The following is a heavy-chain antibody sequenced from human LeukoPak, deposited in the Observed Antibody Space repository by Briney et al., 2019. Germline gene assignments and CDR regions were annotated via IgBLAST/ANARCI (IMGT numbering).Heavy chain of an antibody. Sequence: SETLSLTCTVSGGSISSGGYYWSWIRQHPGKGLEWIGYIYYSGSTYYNPSLKSRVTISVGTSKSQFSLKLSSVTAADTAVYYCARGVPADYGDNWFDPWGQGTLVTVSS. V-gene: IGHV4-31*03. J-gene: IGHJ5*02. CDR2: IYYSGST. CDR3: ARGVPADYGDNWFDP. CDR1: GGSISSGGYY. D-gene: IGHD4-17*01.